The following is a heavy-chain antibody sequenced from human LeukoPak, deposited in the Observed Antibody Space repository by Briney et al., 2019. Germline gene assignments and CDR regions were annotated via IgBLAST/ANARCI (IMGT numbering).Heavy chain of an antibody. V-gene: IGHV3-23*01. CDR1: GFTFSSYA. CDR3: AKSPECGGDCYNLSD. J-gene: IGHJ4*02. D-gene: IGHD2-21*01. Sequence: GGSLRLSCAASGFTFSSYAMSWVRQAPGKGLEWVSAISGSGVTTYLADSVKGRFTISRDKSKNTLYLQMNSLRAEDTAVYYCAKSPECGGDCYNLSDWGQGTQATVSS. CDR2: ISGSGVTT.